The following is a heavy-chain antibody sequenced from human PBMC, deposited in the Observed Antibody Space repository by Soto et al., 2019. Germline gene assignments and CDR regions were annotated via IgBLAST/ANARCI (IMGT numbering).Heavy chain of an antibody. D-gene: IGHD3-22*01. CDR1: GGSISSGDYY. J-gene: IGHJ4*02. V-gene: IGHV4-30-4*01. CDR2: IYYSGSN. Sequence: QVQLQESGPGLVKPSQTLSLTCTVSGGSISSGDYYWSLIRQPPGKGLEWIGYIYYSGSNYYNPSLKRRGTISVDTSKNQFSLKLGSVTAADTAVYYCASVGDMYYYESSGYSLFDYWGQGTLVTVSS. CDR3: ASVGDMYYYESSGYSLFDY.